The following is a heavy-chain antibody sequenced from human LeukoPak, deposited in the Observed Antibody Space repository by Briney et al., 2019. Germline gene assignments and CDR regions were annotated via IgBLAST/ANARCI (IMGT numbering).Heavy chain of an antibody. CDR3: AGYGVFPY. J-gene: IGHJ4*02. D-gene: IGHD5/OR15-5a*01. Sequence: GGSLRLSCAASGFAVNTYDMHWVRQAPGEGPQWIAYFGISGTIYYADSVRGRFTISRDSAKNSLYLQMNGLRVDDTAIYYCAGYGVFPYWGQGTPVTVSS. CDR2: FGISGTI. CDR1: GFAVNTYD. V-gene: IGHV3-48*01.